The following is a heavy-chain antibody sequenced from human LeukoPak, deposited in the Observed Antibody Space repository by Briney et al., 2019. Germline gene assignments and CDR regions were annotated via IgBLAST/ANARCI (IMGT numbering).Heavy chain of an antibody. D-gene: IGHD4-23*01. J-gene: IGHJ3*02. CDR3: ARTPGGVAVAFDI. V-gene: IGHV1-18*04. Sequence: ASVKVSCKASGYTFTGYYMHWVRQAPGQGLEWMGWISPYNGNTNYAQKLQGRVTMTTDTSTSTAYMELRSLRSDDTAVYYCARTPGGVAVAFDIWGQGTMVTVSS. CDR1: GYTFTGYY. CDR2: ISPYNGNT.